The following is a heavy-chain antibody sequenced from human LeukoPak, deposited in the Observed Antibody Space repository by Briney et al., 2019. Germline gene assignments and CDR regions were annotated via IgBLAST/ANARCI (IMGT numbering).Heavy chain of an antibody. Sequence: GGSLRLSCEASGFTFSAYAMTWVRQAPGKGLEWVSVISGRGGSTNYADSVKGRFTISRDNSKNTLFLQMNSLRAEDTAVYYCAKASIIVVVTQAFDIWGQGTMVTVSS. J-gene: IGHJ3*02. D-gene: IGHD3-22*01. CDR2: ISGRGGST. V-gene: IGHV3-23*01. CDR1: GFTFSAYA. CDR3: AKASIIVVVTQAFDI.